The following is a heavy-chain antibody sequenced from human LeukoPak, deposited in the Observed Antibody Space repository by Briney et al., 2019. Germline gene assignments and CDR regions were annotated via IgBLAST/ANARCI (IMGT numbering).Heavy chain of an antibody. Sequence: SETLSLTCTVSGGSITNYYWSWIRQPAGKGLEWIGRIYTSGSTNYNPSLKSRVTMSVDTSKNQFSLKLSSVTAADTAVYYCARTLYSSSWYRIYYFDYWGQGTLVTVSS. J-gene: IGHJ4*02. D-gene: IGHD6-13*01. CDR1: GGSITNYY. CDR3: ARTLYSSSWYRIYYFDY. V-gene: IGHV4-4*07. CDR2: IYTSGST.